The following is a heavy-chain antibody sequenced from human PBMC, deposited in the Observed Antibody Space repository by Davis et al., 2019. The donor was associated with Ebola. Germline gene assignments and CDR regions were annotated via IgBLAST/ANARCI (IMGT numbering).Heavy chain of an antibody. D-gene: IGHD7-27*01. CDR3: AKVPTRDLSPGY. Sequence: PGGSLRLSCETSGFTFSAHWMSWVRQTPGKGLEWVANIKSDGSEKFYVDSVKGRFTISRDNAKNSLYLQMNSLRAEDTAMYYCAKVPTRDLSPGYWGQGTLVTVSS. J-gene: IGHJ4*02. CDR1: GFTFSAHW. CDR2: IKSDGSEK. V-gene: IGHV3-7*01.